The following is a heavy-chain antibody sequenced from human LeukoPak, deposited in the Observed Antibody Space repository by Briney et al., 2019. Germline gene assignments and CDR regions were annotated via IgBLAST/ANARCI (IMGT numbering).Heavy chain of an antibody. Sequence: AXXKVSCKASGYTFTSYGISWVRQAPGQGLEGMGWISAYNGNTNYAQKLQGRVTMTTDTSTSTAYMELRSLRSDDTAVYYCARRHSSGWYAFDYWGQGTLVTVSS. V-gene: IGHV1-18*01. CDR2: ISAYNGNT. CDR1: GYTFTSYG. D-gene: IGHD6-19*01. CDR3: ARRHSSGWYAFDY. J-gene: IGHJ4*02.